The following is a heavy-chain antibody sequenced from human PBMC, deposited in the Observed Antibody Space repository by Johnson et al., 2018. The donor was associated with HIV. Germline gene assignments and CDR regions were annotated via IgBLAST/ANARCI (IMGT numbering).Heavy chain of an antibody. J-gene: IGHJ3*02. CDR1: GFTVSSNY. CDR3: ASVPMIVVLDGAFDI. Sequence: VQLVESGGGLVQPGGSLRLSCAASGFTVSSNYMSWVRQAPGKGLEWVSVIYSGGSTYYADSVKGRFTISRDNSKNTLYLQMNSLRAEDTAVYYCASVPMIVVLDGAFDIWGQVTMVTVSS. V-gene: IGHV3-66*01. D-gene: IGHD3-22*01. CDR2: IYSGGST.